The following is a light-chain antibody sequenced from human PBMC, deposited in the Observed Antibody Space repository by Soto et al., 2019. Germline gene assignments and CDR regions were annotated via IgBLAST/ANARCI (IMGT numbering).Light chain of an antibody. CDR1: QSVSSY. CDR2: DAS. CDR3: QQRSNWPLT. J-gene: IGKJ4*01. V-gene: IGKV3-11*01. Sequence: EIVLSQSPATLSLYPGERANLSCRASQSVSSYLAWYQQKPGQAPRLLIYDASNRATGIPARFSGSGSGTDFTLTISSLEPEDFAVYYCQQRSNWPLTFGGGTEVDI.